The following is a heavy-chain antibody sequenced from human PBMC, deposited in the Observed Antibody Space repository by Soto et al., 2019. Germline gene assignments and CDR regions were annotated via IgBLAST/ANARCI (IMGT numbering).Heavy chain of an antibody. Sequence: QVQLQESGPGLVKPSETLSLTCTVSGGSISSYYWSWIRQPPGKGLEWIGYIYYSGSTNYNPSLXSXVXXSVDTSKNQFSLKLSSVTAADTAVYYCARDPVLDAWGQGTLVTVSS. CDR3: ARDPVLDA. J-gene: IGHJ5*02. CDR1: GGSISSYY. V-gene: IGHV4-59*01. D-gene: IGHD3-10*01. CDR2: IYYSGST.